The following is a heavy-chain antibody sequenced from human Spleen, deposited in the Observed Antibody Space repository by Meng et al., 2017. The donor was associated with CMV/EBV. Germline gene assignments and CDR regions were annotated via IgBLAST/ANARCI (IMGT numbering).Heavy chain of an antibody. J-gene: IGHJ4*02. V-gene: IGHV6-1*01. CDR2: TYYRSKWYN. CDR3: ARGGFNNGWA. D-gene: IGHD6-19*01. CDR1: GDRVSSNSAA. Sequence: AISGDRVSSNSAAWNWIRQSSSRGLEWLGRTYYRSKWYNDYAVSVKSRITINPDTSKNQFSLQLNSVTPEDTAVYYCARGGFNNGWAWGQGTLVTVSS.